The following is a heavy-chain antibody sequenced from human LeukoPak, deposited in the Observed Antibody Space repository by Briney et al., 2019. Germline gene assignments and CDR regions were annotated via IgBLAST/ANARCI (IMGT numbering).Heavy chain of an antibody. Sequence: SVKGSCKASGGTFSSYAISWVRQAPGQGLEWMGGIIPIFGTANYAQKFQGRVTITADESTSTAYMELSSLRSEDTAVYYCARDWLQPGGYFDYWGQGTLVTASS. D-gene: IGHD5-24*01. CDR3: ARDWLQPGGYFDY. CDR1: GGTFSSYA. CDR2: IIPIFGTA. J-gene: IGHJ4*02. V-gene: IGHV1-69*13.